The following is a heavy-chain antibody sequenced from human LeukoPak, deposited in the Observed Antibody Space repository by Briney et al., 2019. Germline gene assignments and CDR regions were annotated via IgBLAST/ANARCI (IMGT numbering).Heavy chain of an antibody. J-gene: IGHJ4*02. D-gene: IGHD6-6*01. CDR3: AKDGGLFYSSSFFDY. V-gene: IGHV3-23*01. Sequence: GGSLRLSCAASGFTFSSYAMSWVRQAPGKGLEWVSAISGSGGSTYYADSVKGRFTVSRDNSKNTLYLQMNSLRAEDTAVYYCAKDGGLFYSSSFFDYWGQGTLVTVSS. CDR1: GFTFSSYA. CDR2: ISGSGGST.